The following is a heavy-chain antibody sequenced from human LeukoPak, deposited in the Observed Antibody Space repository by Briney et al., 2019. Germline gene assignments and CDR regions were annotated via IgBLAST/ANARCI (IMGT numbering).Heavy chain of an antibody. CDR1: GYTFTSYG. J-gene: IGHJ6*02. V-gene: IGHV1-18*01. D-gene: IGHD3-22*01. CDR3: ARDDYDSSGYYPPPSLDV. Sequence: ASVKVSCKASGYTFTSYGIGWVRQAPGQGLEWMGWISGYNGDTKYAQKLQGRVTMTTDTSTSTAYMELRSLRSDDTAVYYCARDDYDSSGYYPPPSLDVWGQGTTVTVSS. CDR2: ISGYNGDT.